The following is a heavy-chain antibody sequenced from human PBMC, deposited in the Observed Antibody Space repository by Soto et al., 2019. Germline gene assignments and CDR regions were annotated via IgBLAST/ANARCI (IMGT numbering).Heavy chain of an antibody. Sequence: GASVKVSCKASGGTFSSYAISWVRQAPGQGLEWMGGIIPIFGTANYAQKLQGRVTITADESTSTAYMELSRLRSDDTAVYYCAREGDLFWSDYDSRGDDAFDIWG. V-gene: IGHV1-69*13. J-gene: IGHJ3*02. CDR1: GGTFSSYA. CDR2: IIPIFGTA. CDR3: AREGDLFWSDYDSRGDDAFDI. D-gene: IGHD3-22*01.